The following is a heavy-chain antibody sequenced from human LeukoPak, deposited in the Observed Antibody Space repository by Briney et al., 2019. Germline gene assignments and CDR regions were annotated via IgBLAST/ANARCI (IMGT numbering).Heavy chain of an antibody. J-gene: IGHJ4*02. CDR1: GGSISSYS. CDR2: IYYSGST. D-gene: IGHD6-19*01. CDR3: AAQGRYRSGWRADY. Sequence: SETLSHTCTVSGGSISSYSWSWIRQPPGKGLEWIGYIYYSGSTNYNPSLKSRVTISVDTSKKQFSLKLSSVTAADTAVYYCAAQGRYRSGWRADYWGQGTLVTVSS. V-gene: IGHV4-59*01.